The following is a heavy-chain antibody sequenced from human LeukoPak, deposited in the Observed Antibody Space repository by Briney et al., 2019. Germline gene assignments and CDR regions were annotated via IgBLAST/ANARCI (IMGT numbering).Heavy chain of an antibody. V-gene: IGHV4-61*02. D-gene: IGHD3-10*01. CDR1: GDSISSGDYY. J-gene: IGHJ5*02. CDR2: IYTSGST. CDR3: ARDRLSYGSGSDNWFDP. Sequence: SQTLSLTCTVSGDSISSGDYYWSWLRQPAGTGLEWLGRIYTSGSTNYNPSLKSRVTMSVDTSKNQFSLKLSSVTAADTAVYYCARDRLSYGSGSDNWFDPWGQGTLVTVSS.